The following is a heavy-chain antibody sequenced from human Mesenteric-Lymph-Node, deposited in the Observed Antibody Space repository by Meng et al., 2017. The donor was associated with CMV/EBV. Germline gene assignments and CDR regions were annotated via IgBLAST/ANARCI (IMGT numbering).Heavy chain of an antibody. J-gene: IGHJ4*02. V-gene: IGHV3-21*01. Sequence: ETLSLTCTVSGGSISSSSYYWGWVRQAPGKGLEWVSSISSGSSSIYYADSVKGRFTVPRDNAKNSLYLLMDSLRAEDTAVYYCASTIFGVNSDKGLRDYWGQGTLVTVSS. CDR2: ISSGSSSI. D-gene: IGHD3-3*01. CDR3: ASTIFGVNSDKGLRDY. CDR1: GGSISSSSYY.